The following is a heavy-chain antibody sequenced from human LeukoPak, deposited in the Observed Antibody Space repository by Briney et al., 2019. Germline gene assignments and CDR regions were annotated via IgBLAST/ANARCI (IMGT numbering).Heavy chain of an antibody. CDR1: GDSVSSNSSA. CDR2: TYYRSKWYN. Sequence: SQTLSLTCAISGDSVSSNSSAWNWIRQSPSRGLEWLGRTYYRSKWYNDYAVSVKSRITINPDTSKNQFSLQLNSVTPEDTAVYYCARDSRGWYGDYYYYGMDVWGQGTTVTVSS. D-gene: IGHD6-19*01. V-gene: IGHV6-1*01. J-gene: IGHJ6*02. CDR3: ARDSRGWYGDYYYYGMDV.